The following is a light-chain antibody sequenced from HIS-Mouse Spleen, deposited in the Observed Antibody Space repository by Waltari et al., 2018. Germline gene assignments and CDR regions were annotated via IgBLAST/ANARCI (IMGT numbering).Light chain of an antibody. CDR2: GAS. V-gene: IGKV3-20*01. J-gene: IGKJ4*01. CDR3: QQYGSSPLVT. CDR1: QSVSSSY. Sequence: EIVLTQSPGTLSLSPGERATLSFRASQSVSSSYLAWYQQKPGQAPRLLIYGASSRATGIPDRFSGSGSGTDFTLTISRLEPEDFAVYYCQQYGSSPLVTFGGGTKVEIK.